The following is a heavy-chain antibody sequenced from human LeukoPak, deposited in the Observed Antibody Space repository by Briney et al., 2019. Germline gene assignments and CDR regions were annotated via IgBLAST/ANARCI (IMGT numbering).Heavy chain of an antibody. D-gene: IGHD6-13*01. J-gene: IGHJ6*02. CDR1: GGSISDAAYY. Sequence: SETLSLTCTVSGGSISDAAYYWSWIRQHPGEGLEWIGYVFYSGSTSYNPSLKSRVTISVDTSKNQFSLKLSSVTAADTAVYYCATFSSSWYYYYGMDVWGQGTTVTVSS. CDR3: ATFSSSWYYYYGMDV. CDR2: VFYSGST. V-gene: IGHV4-31*03.